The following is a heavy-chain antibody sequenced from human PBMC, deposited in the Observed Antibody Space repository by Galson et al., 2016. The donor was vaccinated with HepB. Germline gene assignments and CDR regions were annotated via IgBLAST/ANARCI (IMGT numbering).Heavy chain of an antibody. CDR3: ARGAGGYFDY. J-gene: IGHJ4*02. Sequence: SVKVSCKASGYTFANYGLSWVRQAPGQGLEYMGWISAYNGDTNYAQNLQGRVTMTIDTSTSTAYMELRSLRSDDTAVYYCARGAGGYFDYWGQGTLVTVSS. D-gene: IGHD3-10*01. CDR2: ISAYNGDT. CDR1: GYTFANYG. V-gene: IGHV1-18*01.